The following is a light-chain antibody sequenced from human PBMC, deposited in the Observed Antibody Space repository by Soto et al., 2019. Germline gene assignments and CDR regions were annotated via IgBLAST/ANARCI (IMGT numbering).Light chain of an antibody. J-gene: IGKJ5*01. CDR3: QQYGTSPPAT. CDR2: GAS. CDR1: QSVSTK. V-gene: IGKV3-20*01. Sequence: EIVLTQSPGTLSLSPGERATLACSSSQSVSTKLALYQQKPGQAPRLLISGASSRATGIPDRFSGSGSGTDFTLTISRLEPEDFAVYYCQQYGTSPPATFGQGTRLEI.